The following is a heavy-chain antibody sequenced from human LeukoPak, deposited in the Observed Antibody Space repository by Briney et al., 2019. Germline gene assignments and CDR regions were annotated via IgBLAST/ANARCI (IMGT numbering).Heavy chain of an antibody. J-gene: IGHJ6*03. V-gene: IGHV3-7*01. Sequence: GESLRLSCAASGFTFSSYWMSWVRQAPGKGLEWVANIKQDGSEKYYVDSVKGRFTISRDNAKNSLYLQMNSLRAEDTAVYYCARDPRVRVVLYYHYMDVWGKGTTVTVSS. D-gene: IGHD2-21*01. CDR1: GFTFSSYW. CDR3: ARDPRVRVVLYYHYMDV. CDR2: IKQDGSEK.